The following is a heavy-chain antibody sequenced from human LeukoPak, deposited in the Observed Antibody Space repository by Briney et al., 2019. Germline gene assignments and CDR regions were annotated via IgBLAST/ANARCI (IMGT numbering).Heavy chain of an antibody. CDR1: GFTFSSYG. CDR3: AREYGHYYYYYMDV. V-gene: IGHV3-30*02. J-gene: IGHJ6*03. D-gene: IGHD4-17*01. Sequence: GGSLRLSCAASGFTFSSYGMHWVRQAPGKGLEWVAFIRYDGSNKYYADSVKGRFTISRDNSKNTLYLQMNSLRAEDTAVYYCAREYGHYYYYYMDVWGKGTTVTVSS. CDR2: IRYDGSNK.